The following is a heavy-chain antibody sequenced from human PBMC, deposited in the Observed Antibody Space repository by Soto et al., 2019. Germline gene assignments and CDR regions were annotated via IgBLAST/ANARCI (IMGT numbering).Heavy chain of an antibody. CDR2: IIPIFGTA. CDR3: ARARGYSYGYFDY. Sequence: RASVKVSCKASGGTFSSYAISWVRQAPGQGLEWMGGIIPIFGTANYAQKFQGRVTITADKSTSTAYMELSSLRSEDTAVYYCARARGYSYGYFDYWGQGTLVTVSS. V-gene: IGHV1-69*06. J-gene: IGHJ4*02. CDR1: GGTFSSYA. D-gene: IGHD5-18*01.